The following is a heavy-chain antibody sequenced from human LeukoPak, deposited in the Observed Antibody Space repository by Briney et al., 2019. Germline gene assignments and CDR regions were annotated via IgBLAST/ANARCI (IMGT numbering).Heavy chain of an antibody. Sequence: PGRSLRLSCAASGFTFSSYGLHWVRQAPGKGLDWVALIWFDGSKKYYADSVKGRFTISRDNSKNTLYLQMNSLRAEDTAVYYCARISTYKRYYYAGYWGQGTLVTVSS. CDR1: GFTFSSYG. CDR2: IWFDGSKK. J-gene: IGHJ4*02. V-gene: IGHV3-33*01. CDR3: ARISTYKRYYYAGY. D-gene: IGHD3-10*01.